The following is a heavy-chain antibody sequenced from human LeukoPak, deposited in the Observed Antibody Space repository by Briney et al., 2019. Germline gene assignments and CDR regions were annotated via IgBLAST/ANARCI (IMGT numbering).Heavy chain of an antibody. CDR2: ISGRGDGT. V-gene: IGHV3-23*01. CDR1: GFILSRYA. J-gene: IGHJ4*02. D-gene: IGHD1-26*01. CDR3: AKEDGIVGAKELDY. Sequence: PGGSLRLSCAASGFILSRYAMSWVRQAPGKGLEWVSAISGRGDGTYYVDSVKGRFSISRDNSKNTLYLQMYSLRAEDTAVYYCAKEDGIVGAKELDYWGQGTLVIVSS.